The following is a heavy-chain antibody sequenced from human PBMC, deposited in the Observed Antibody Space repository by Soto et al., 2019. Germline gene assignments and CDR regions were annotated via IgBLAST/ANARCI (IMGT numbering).Heavy chain of an antibody. CDR2: IIPIFGTA. Sequence: SVKVSCKASGGTFSSYAISWVRQAPGQGLEWTGGIIPIFGTANYAQKFQGRVTITADESTSTAYMELSSLRSEDTAVYYCAREGSMIVGILDYWGQGTLVTVSS. V-gene: IGHV1-69*13. J-gene: IGHJ4*02. CDR3: AREGSMIVGILDY. CDR1: GGTFSSYA. D-gene: IGHD3-22*01.